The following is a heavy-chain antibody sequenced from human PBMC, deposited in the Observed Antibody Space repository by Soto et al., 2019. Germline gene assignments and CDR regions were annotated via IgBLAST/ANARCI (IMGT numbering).Heavy chain of an antibody. CDR2: IDWNGNYI. CDR1: GFTFSSLT. J-gene: IGHJ3*01. Sequence: EVQLVESGGGLVRPGGSLRLSCAASGFTFSSLTLHWVRQAPGRGLEWVSYIDWNGNYIKYADSARGRFTTSRANAKKSLYLQLNNLTSEDTAVYFCATVYWGDTSCHVGILHVWGQGTMVVVSS. D-gene: IGHD2-15*01. CDR3: ATVYWGDTSCHVGILHV. V-gene: IGHV3-21*01.